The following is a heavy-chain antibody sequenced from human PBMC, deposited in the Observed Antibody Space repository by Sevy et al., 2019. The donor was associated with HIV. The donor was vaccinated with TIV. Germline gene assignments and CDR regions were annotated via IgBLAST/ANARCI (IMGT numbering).Heavy chain of an antibody. J-gene: IGHJ3*02. CDR2: ISTGGGST. CDR1: GFTFSSSA. V-gene: IGHV3-23*01. D-gene: IGHD3-10*01. CDR3: AKGMTYYEI. Sequence: GGSLRLSCAASGFTFSSSAMTWVRQAPGKGLEWVSSISTGGGSTYYPDSVKGRFTISRDNSKNTLWLQMDSLRADDTAIYYCAKGMTYYEIWGQGIMVTVSS.